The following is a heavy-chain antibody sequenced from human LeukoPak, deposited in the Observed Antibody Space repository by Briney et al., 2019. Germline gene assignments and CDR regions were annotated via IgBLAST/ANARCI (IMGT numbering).Heavy chain of an antibody. Sequence: PGGSLRLSCAASGFTFSSYIMNWVRQAPGKGLEWVSSISSSSSYIYYAESVKGRFTISRDNAKNSLYLQMNRLTAEDTAVYYCAREYGSGWYDYWGQGTLVTVSS. J-gene: IGHJ4*02. D-gene: IGHD6-19*01. CDR2: ISSSSSYI. V-gene: IGHV3-21*01. CDR1: GFTFSSYI. CDR3: AREYGSGWYDY.